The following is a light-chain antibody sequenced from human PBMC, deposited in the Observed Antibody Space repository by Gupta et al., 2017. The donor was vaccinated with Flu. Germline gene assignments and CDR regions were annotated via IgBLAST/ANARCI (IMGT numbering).Light chain of an antibody. CDR2: RDD. V-gene: IGLV1-47*01. Sequence: SVPPPTPSASGAPGQRVTISCSGSNSNIGSNYVYWYQQFPGMAPKLLIYRDDLRPSRGPERVSGSKSGNSPSLGISGLQTVEVADYYSEAWEERLNGRGLFGGGTKLTVL. CDR3: EAWEERLNGRGL. J-gene: IGLJ2*01. CDR1: NSNIGSNY.